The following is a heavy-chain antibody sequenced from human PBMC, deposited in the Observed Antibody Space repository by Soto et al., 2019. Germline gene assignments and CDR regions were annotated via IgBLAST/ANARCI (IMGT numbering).Heavy chain of an antibody. J-gene: IGHJ6*03. CDR1: GYTFTSYG. CDR3: AREAVPRVGYYYYMDV. CDR2: ISAYNGNT. V-gene: IGHV1-18*01. Sequence: QVQLVQSGAEVKKPGASVKVSCKASGYTFTSYGISWVRQAPGQGLEWMGWISAYNGNTNYAQKLQGRVNMTTDAATITADMELRSLRTDDTAGYYGAREAVPRVGYYYYMDVWGKGTAGTVSS. D-gene: IGHD6-19*01.